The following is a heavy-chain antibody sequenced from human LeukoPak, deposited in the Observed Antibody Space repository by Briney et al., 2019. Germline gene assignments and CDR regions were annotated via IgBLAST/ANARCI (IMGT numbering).Heavy chain of an antibody. CDR3: ARDDGGGSPDP. J-gene: IGHJ5*02. CDR2: IYYSGST. D-gene: IGHD3-16*01. V-gene: IGHV4-59*12. Sequence: SETLSLTCTVSGGSISSYYWSWIRQPPGKGLEWIGYIYYSGSTNYNPSLKSRVTISVDRSKNQFSLKLSSVTAADTAVYYCARDDGGGSPDPWGQGTLATVSS. CDR1: GGSISSYY.